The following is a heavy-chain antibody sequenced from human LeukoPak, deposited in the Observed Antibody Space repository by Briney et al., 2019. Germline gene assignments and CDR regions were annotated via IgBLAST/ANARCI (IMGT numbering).Heavy chain of an antibody. V-gene: IGHV3-7*01. CDR2: IRQDGSEK. Sequence: GGSLRLSCEVSGYTFTDYWMNWVRQAPGKGRVWVASIRQDGSEKTYVDSVKGRFTNSRDNTKNSLSLQLNGLRAEATAVYYCARDGTAAGLYFDLWGQGILVTVSS. J-gene: IGHJ4*01. CDR3: ARDGTAAGLYFDL. CDR1: GYTFTDYW. D-gene: IGHD6-13*01.